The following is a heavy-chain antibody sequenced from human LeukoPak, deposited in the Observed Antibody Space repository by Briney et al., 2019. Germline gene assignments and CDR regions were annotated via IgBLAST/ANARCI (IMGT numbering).Heavy chain of an antibody. CDR1: GFTFDDYA. J-gene: IGHJ6*02. Sequence: GGSLRLSCAASGFTFDDYAMHWVRQAPGKGLEWVSGISWNSGSIGYADSVKGRFTISRDNAKNSLYLQMNSLRAEDTAVYYCARVLRQYYYYGMDVWGQGTTVTVSS. V-gene: IGHV3-9*01. CDR3: ARVLRQYYYYGMDV. CDR2: ISWNSGSI.